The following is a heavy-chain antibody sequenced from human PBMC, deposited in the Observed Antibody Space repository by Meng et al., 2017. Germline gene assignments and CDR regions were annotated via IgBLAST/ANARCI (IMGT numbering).Heavy chain of an antibody. CDR1: GYTFTSYA. D-gene: IGHD3-10*01. CDR2: INAGNGNT. J-gene: IGHJ4*02. CDR3: ARSHVLLWFGEDLDY. Sequence: PLVQRGAGVEKRGVSVEVSCKASGYTFTSYAMHWVRQAPGQRREWMGWINAGNGNTKYSQKFQGRVTITRDTSASTAYMELSSRRSEDTAVYYCARSHVLLWFGEDLDYWGQGTLVTVSS. V-gene: IGHV1-3*01.